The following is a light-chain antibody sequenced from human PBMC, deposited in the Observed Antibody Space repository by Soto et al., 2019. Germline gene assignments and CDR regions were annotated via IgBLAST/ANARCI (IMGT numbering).Light chain of an antibody. CDR1: SSDVGGYNY. Sequence: QSALTQPPSASGSPGQSVTTSCTGTSSDVGGYNYVSWYQQHPGKAPKLMIYEVSKRPSGVPDRFSGSKSGNTASLTVSGLQAEDESDYYCSSYAGSNYVVFGGGTKVTVL. CDR3: SSYAGSNYVV. CDR2: EVS. V-gene: IGLV2-8*01. J-gene: IGLJ2*01.